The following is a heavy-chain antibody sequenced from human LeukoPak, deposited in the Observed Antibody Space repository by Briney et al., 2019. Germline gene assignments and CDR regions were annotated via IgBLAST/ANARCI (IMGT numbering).Heavy chain of an antibody. D-gene: IGHD1-26*01. CDR2: ISGSGGST. J-gene: IGHJ6*03. Sequence: PGGSLRLSCAASGFTFSSYAMSWVRQAPGKGLEWVSAISGSGGSTYYADSVKGRFTISRDNSKNTLYLQMNSLRAEDTAVYYCAKQGRSVGAKTYYYYMDVWGKGTTVTVSS. CDR1: GFTFSSYA. V-gene: IGHV3-23*01. CDR3: AKQGRSVGAKTYYYYMDV.